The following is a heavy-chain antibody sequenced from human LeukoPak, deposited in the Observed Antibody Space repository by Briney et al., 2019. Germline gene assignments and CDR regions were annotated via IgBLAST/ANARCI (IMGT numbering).Heavy chain of an antibody. D-gene: IGHD3-22*01. Sequence: GASVKVSCKASGYIFTGYYLHWVRQAPGQGLEWMGWINPNSGGTNYAQNFQGRVTMTRDTSISTAYMELSRLRSDDTAVYYCAKAHGTYYYDSSGRNWFDPWGQGTLVTVSS. J-gene: IGHJ5*02. CDR2: INPNSGGT. CDR1: GYIFTGYY. V-gene: IGHV1-2*02. CDR3: AKAHGTYYYDSSGRNWFDP.